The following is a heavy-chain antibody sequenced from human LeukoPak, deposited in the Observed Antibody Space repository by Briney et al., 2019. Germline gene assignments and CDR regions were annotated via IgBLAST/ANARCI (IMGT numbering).Heavy chain of an antibody. Sequence: PGGSLRLSCAASGFTLSSYWVSWVRQAPGKGLEWVANINQDGSQKYYVDSVKGRFTISRDNAKNSLYLQMNSLRAEDTAVYYCARAVAARSSYWGQGTLVTVSS. V-gene: IGHV3-7*01. CDR1: GFTLSSYW. CDR3: ARAVAARSSY. CDR2: INQDGSQK. D-gene: IGHD6-6*01. J-gene: IGHJ4*02.